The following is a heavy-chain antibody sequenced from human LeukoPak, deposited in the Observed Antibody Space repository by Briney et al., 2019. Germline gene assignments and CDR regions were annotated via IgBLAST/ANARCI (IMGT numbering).Heavy chain of an antibody. J-gene: IGHJ4*02. CDR3: ARGSGSHSRYGPYFDY. D-gene: IGHD1-26*01. V-gene: IGHV4-39*07. Sequence: SETLSLTCTVSGGSISRSSYYWGWIRQPPGKGLEWIGNIYYSGSTYYNPSLKSRVTISVNTSKNQFSLNLNSVTAADTAVYYCARGSGSHSRYGPYFDYWGQGTLVTVSS. CDR1: GGSISRSSYY. CDR2: IYYSGST.